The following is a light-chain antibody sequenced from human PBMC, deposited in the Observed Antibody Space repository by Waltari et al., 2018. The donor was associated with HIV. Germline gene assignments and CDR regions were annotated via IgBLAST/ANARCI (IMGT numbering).Light chain of an antibody. Sequence: DIVLTQSPDSLAVSLGERATINCKSSRSILYSSDKNNYLAWYQQKPGQPPKLLFYLASTRASGVPGRFTGSGSGTDFTLTISGLQAEDVALYYCQQYYTPGPTFGGGTKVEIK. CDR1: RSILYSSDKNNY. CDR2: LAS. CDR3: QQYYTPGPT. J-gene: IGKJ4*01. V-gene: IGKV4-1*01.